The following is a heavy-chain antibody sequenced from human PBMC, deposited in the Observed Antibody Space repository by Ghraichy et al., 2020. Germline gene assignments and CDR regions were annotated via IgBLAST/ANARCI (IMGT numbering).Heavy chain of an antibody. CDR3: ARRGPYCSSTSCYYEYYYYYGMDV. CDR2: INPNSGGT. Sequence: ASVKVSCKASGYTFTGYYMHWVRQAPGQGLEWMGWINPNSGGTNYAQKFQGRVTMTRDTSISTAYMELSRLRSDDTAVYYCARRGPYCSSTSCYYEYYYYYGMDVWGQGTTVTVSS. CDR1: GYTFTGYY. D-gene: IGHD2-2*01. V-gene: IGHV1-2*02. J-gene: IGHJ6*02.